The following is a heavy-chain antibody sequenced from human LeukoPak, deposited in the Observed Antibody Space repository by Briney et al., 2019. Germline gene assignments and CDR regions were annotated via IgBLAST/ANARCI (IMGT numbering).Heavy chain of an antibody. D-gene: IGHD2-15*01. CDR1: GGTFSSYA. V-gene: IGHV1-69*13. Sequence: SVKVSCKASGGTFSSYAIVWVRQAPGQGLEWMGGIIPIFGTADYAQKFQGRVTITADESTSTAYMDLSSLRSEDTAVYYCATLSVVVVPAELNWGQGTLVTVSS. CDR2: IIPIFGTA. J-gene: IGHJ4*02. CDR3: ATLSVVVVPAELN.